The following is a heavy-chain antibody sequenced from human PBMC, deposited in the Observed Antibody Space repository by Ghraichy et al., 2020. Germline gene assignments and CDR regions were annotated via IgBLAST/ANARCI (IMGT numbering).Heavy chain of an antibody. CDR1: GGSISSYY. CDR3: ARAFPGDYYYYGMDV. CDR2: IYYSGST. D-gene: IGHD7-27*01. J-gene: IGHJ6*02. V-gene: IGHV4-59*01. Sequence: SETLSLTCTVSGGSISSYYWSWIRQPPGKGLEWIGYIYYSGSTNYNPSLKSRVTISVDTSKNQFSLKLSSVTAADTAVYYCARAFPGDYYYYGMDVWGQGTTVTVSS.